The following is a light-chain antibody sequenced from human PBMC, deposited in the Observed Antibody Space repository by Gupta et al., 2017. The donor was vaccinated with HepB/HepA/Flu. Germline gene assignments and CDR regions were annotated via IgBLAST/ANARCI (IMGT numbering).Light chain of an antibody. Sequence: DLQMPHSPPTMSASLGDEVTITSRASQRVSGWLAWYQQKPGKAPKLLIYSTSTLEGGVPSRFSGSGSGTDFTLTISSLQPGDFATYYCQQYSFYPWTFGQGTKVEIK. J-gene: IGKJ1*01. V-gene: IGKV1-5*03. CDR3: QQYSFYPWT. CDR1: QRVSGW. CDR2: STS.